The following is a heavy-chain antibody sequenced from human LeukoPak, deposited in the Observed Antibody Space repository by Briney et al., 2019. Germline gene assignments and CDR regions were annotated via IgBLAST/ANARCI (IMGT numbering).Heavy chain of an antibody. CDR1: GLTFSDYY. V-gene: IGHV3-11*01. Sequence: GGSLRLSCAASGLTFSDYYMSWIRQAPGKGLEWVSYISTSGSTIYYADSVKGRFAISRDNAKNSLYLQMTSLRAEDTAFYCAKDRGDTSRLHLGLDVWGQGTTVTVSS. D-gene: IGHD5-18*01. CDR3: AKDRGDTSRLHLGLDV. J-gene: IGHJ6*02. CDR2: ISTSGSTI.